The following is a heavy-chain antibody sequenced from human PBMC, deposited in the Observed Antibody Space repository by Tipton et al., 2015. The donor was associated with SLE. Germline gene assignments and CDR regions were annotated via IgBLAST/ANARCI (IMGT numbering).Heavy chain of an antibody. CDR3: ARSSSGYYVDY. J-gene: IGHJ4*02. D-gene: IGHD3-22*01. V-gene: IGHV4-59*08. CDR2: IYYSGST. CDR1: GGSISSYY. Sequence: TLSLTCTVSGGSISSYYWSWIRQPPGKGLEWIGYIYYSGSTNYNPSLKSRVTISEDTSKNQFSLRLSSVTAADTAVYYCARSSSGYYVDYWGQGTLVTVSS.